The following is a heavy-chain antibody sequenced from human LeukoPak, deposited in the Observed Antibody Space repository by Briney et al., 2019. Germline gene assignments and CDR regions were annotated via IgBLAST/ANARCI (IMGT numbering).Heavy chain of an antibody. J-gene: IGHJ4*02. D-gene: IGHD4-17*01. Sequence: SETLSLTCTVSGASISSYYWSWIRQPPGKGLEWIGYIYYSGSTNYNPSLKSRVTISVDTSKNQFSLKLSSVTAADTAVYYCAAELRSVHNYYFDYWGQGTLVTVSS. CDR1: GASISSYY. CDR3: AAELRSVHNYYFDY. CDR2: IYYSGST. V-gene: IGHV4-59*08.